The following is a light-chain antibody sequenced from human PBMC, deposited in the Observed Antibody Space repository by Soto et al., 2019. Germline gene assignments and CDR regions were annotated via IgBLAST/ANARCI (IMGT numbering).Light chain of an antibody. CDR2: GPS. CDR3: QQYGSSPPT. CDR1: QSITSGY. J-gene: IGKJ1*01. Sequence: EIVLTQSPGTMSLSPGERATLSCRASQSITSGYLAWYQHKPGQAPRLLIFGPSSRASGIPDRFSGGGSGTDFSLTISRLEPEDFAVYFCQQYGSSPPTFGQGTKVDIK. V-gene: IGKV3-20*01.